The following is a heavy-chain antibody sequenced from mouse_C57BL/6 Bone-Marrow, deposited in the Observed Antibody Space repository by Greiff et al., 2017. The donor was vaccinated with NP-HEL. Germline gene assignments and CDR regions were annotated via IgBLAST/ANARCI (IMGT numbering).Heavy chain of an antibody. CDR3: ARKASSAGSSWFAY. D-gene: IGHD1-1*02. V-gene: IGHV14-2*01. CDR1: GFNIKDYY. Sequence: EVQLQQSGAELVKPGASVKLSCTASGFNIKDYYMHWVKQRTEQGLEWIGWIDPEDGDTKYASKFQGKATITADTSSNTAYLQLSSLTSEDTAVYYCARKASSAGSSWFAYWGQGTPLTVSA. J-gene: IGHJ3*01. CDR2: IDPEDGDT.